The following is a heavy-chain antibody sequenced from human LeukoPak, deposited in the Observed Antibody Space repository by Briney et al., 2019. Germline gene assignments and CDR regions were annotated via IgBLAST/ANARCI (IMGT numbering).Heavy chain of an antibody. D-gene: IGHD1-1*01. V-gene: IGHV3-30*01. Sequence: GRSLRLSCAASGFTFSSYAMHWVRQAPGKGLEWVAVISYDGSNKYYADSVKGRSTISRDNSKNTLYLQMNSLRAEDTAVYYCARDGRGTTGTYYFDYWGQGTLVTVSS. CDR2: ISYDGSNK. CDR3: ARDGRGTTGTYYFDY. J-gene: IGHJ4*02. CDR1: GFTFSSYA.